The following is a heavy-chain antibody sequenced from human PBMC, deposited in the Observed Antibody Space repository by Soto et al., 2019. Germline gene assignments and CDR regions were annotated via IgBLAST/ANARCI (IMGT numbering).Heavy chain of an antibody. CDR3: ARSGVGYCSGGSCYSYYYYYGMDV. D-gene: IGHD2-15*01. Sequence: PSETLSLTCAVYGGSFSGYYWSWIRQPPGKGLEWIGEINHSGSTNYNPSLKSRVTISVDTSKNQFSLKLGSVTAADTAVYYCARSGVGYCSGGSCYSYYYYYGMDVWGQGTTVTVSS. V-gene: IGHV4-34*01. CDR2: INHSGST. CDR1: GGSFSGYY. J-gene: IGHJ6*02.